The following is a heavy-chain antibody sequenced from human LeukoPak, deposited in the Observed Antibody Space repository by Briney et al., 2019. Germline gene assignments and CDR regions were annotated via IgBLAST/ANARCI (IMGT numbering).Heavy chain of an antibody. Sequence: SETLSLTCTVSGGSISSSSYYWGWIRQPPGKGLEWIGSIYYSGSTYYNPSLKSRVTISVDTSKNQFSLKLSSVTAADTAVYYCARDSGYSSDWGQGTLVTVSS. J-gene: IGHJ4*02. V-gene: IGHV4-39*07. CDR1: GGSISSSSYY. CDR2: IYYSGST. D-gene: IGHD6-19*01. CDR3: ARDSGYSSD.